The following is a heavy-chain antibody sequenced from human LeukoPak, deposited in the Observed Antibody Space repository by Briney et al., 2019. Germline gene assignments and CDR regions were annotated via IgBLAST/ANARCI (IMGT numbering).Heavy chain of an antibody. Sequence: PGGSLTLSCAASGFTVGSNYMSWLRQPPGKGLEGVAIMYSGGSTYYADSVKCRFTISRDNSNITLYLQMNSLRDEDTAVYYCAKSPHCSSGWGVFDYWGQGTLVTVSS. CDR2: MYSGGST. CDR3: AKSPHCSSGWGVFDY. CDR1: GFTVGSNY. J-gene: IGHJ4*02. V-gene: IGHV3-53*01. D-gene: IGHD6-19*01.